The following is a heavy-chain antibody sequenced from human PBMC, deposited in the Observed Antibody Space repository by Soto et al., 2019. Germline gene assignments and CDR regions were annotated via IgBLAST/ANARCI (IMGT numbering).Heavy chain of an antibody. V-gene: IGHV1-58*01. CDR3: AADRYYYDSSGYYPQGMDV. D-gene: IGHD3-22*01. J-gene: IGHJ6*02. CDR2: IVVGSGNT. Sequence: QMQLVQSGPEVKKPGTSVKVSCKASGFTFTSSAVQWVRQARGQRLEWIGWIVVGSGNTNYAQKFQERVTITRDMXXSXAXXELSSLRSEDTAVYYCAADRYYYDSSGYYPQGMDVWGQGTTVTVSS. CDR1: GFTFTSSA.